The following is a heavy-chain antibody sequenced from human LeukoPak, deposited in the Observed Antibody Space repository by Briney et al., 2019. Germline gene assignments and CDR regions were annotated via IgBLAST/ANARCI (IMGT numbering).Heavy chain of an antibody. J-gene: IGHJ6*02. CDR1: GFTFSSYG. Sequence: PGGSLRLSCAASGFTFSSYGMHWVRQAPGKGLEWVSYIGNSGSTIYYADSVKGRFTMSRDNAKNSLYLQMNSLRAEDTAVYYCARDGVAGRGYYYYGMDVWGQGTTVTVSS. D-gene: IGHD6-19*01. CDR2: IGNSGSTI. V-gene: IGHV3-48*04. CDR3: ARDGVAGRGYYYYGMDV.